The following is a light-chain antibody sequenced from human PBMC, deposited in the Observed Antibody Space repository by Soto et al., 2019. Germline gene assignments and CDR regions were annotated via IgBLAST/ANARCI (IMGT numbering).Light chain of an antibody. Sequence: DIQLTQSPSVLSASVGDTVTITCRASQALSNYLAWYQQKPGKAPDLLIYSASTLQSGVPSRFSGSGSETEFSLTIRALQPEDFATYYCQQTLSFPPTFGQGTKVDIK. J-gene: IGKJ1*01. CDR2: SAS. CDR3: QQTLSFPPT. V-gene: IGKV1-9*01. CDR1: QALSNY.